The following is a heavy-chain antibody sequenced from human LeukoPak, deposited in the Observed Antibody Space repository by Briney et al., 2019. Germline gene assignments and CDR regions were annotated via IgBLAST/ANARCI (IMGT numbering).Heavy chain of an antibody. CDR3: ARETDSTLFDY. D-gene: IGHD2-2*01. J-gene: IGHJ4*02. Sequence: GGSLRLSCAASGFTFSDYYMNWIRQAPGKGLEWVSYISSSGNTIYYADSVKGRFTISRDNAKNSLYLQMNSLRAEDTAVYYCARETDSTLFDYWGQGTLVTVSS. V-gene: IGHV3-11*04. CDR2: ISSSGNTI. CDR1: GFTFSDYY.